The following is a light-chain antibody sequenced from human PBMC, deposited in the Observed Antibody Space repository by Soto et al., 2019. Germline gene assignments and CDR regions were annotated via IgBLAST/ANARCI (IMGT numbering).Light chain of an antibody. J-gene: IGLJ1*01. CDR3: QSYDSSRFYV. V-gene: IGLV1-40*01. CDR2: GNS. Sequence: QSALTQPPSVSGAPGQRVTISCTGNSSNIGAGYDVQWYQQLPGIAPKLLIHGNSNRPSGVPDRFSGSKSASSASLAITGLQAEDEADYYCQSYDSSRFYVFGTGTKLTVL. CDR1: SSNIGAGYD.